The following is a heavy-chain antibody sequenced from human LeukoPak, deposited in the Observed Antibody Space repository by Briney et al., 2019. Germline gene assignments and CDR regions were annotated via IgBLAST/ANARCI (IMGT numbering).Heavy chain of an antibody. CDR1: GYSFSNYW. CDR3: ARHVGTTVTVGPDY. CDR2: IYPGDSES. J-gene: IGHJ4*02. D-gene: IGHD4-17*01. V-gene: IGHV5-51*01. Sequence: GESLKISCKASGYSFSNYWIGWVRQMPGKGLEWMGIIYPGDSESRYSPSFQGQVTISVDKSISTAYLQWSSLKASDTAMYYCARHVGTTVTVGPDYWGQGTLVTVSS.